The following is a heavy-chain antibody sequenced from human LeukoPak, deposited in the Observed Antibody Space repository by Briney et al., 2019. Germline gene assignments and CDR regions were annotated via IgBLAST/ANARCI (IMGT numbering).Heavy chain of an antibody. J-gene: IGHJ3*02. Sequence: PGGSLRLSCAAPGFTFSDYYMSWIRQAPGKGLEWVSYISSSGSTIYYADSVKGRFTISRDNAKNSLYLQMNSLRAEDTAVYYCARPLAPWWELRGGPNAFDIWGQGTMVTVYS. CDR3: ARPLAPWWELRGGPNAFDI. D-gene: IGHD1-26*01. CDR2: ISSSGSTI. V-gene: IGHV3-11*01. CDR1: GFTFSDYY.